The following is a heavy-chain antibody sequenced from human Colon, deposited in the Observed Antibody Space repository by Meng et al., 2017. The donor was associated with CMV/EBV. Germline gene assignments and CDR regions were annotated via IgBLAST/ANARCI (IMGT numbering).Heavy chain of an antibody. CDR3: ARSGLRSGGRGGLEV. J-gene: IGHJ6*02. D-gene: IGHD6-25*01. V-gene: IGHV1-18*01. Sequence: ASVKVSCKAPGYTLINYGITWVRQAPGQGLEWMGWISPYNGDTTYAQKFQGRLTISADKSTSTAYMELSRLRSEDTAVYYCARSGLRSGGRGGLEVWGQGTTVTVSS. CDR2: ISPYNGDT. CDR1: GYTLINYG.